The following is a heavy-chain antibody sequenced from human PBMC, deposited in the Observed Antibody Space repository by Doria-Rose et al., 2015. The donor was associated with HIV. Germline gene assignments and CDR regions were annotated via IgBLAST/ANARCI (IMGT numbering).Heavy chain of an antibody. CDR1: GDSIHNFY. CDR2: IYSTGST. CDR3: ARDRGDY. J-gene: IGHJ4*02. V-gene: IGHV4-4*07. Sequence: QVQLQESGPGLVKPSETLSLTCTVSGDSIHNFYWTWVRLAAGKGLEWIGRIYSTGSTNYNPSLQSRVTISIDTSRSQFSLSLRSVTAADTAFYFCARDRGDYWGQGALVTVTS.